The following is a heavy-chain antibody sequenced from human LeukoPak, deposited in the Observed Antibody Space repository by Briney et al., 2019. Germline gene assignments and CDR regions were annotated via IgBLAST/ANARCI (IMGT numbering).Heavy chain of an antibody. D-gene: IGHD2-2*01. J-gene: IGHJ4*02. Sequence: ASVKVSCKVSGYTLTELSMHWVRQAPGKGIEWMGGFDPEDGETIYGQKFQGRVTMTEDTSTDTAYMELSSLRSEDTAVYYCAREGYCSSTSCYGELVGAIDYWGQGTLVTVSS. V-gene: IGHV1-24*01. CDR3: AREGYCSSTSCYGELVGAIDY. CDR1: GYTLTELS. CDR2: FDPEDGET.